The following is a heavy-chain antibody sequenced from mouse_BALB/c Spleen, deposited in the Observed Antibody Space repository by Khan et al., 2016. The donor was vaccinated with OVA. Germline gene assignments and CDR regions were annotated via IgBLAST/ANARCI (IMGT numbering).Heavy chain of an antibody. V-gene: IGHV5-6*01. D-gene: IGHD2-5*01. CDR2: ISSGGSFT. Sequence: EVHLVESGGDLVKPGGSLKLSCAASGFTFSSFGMSWIRQTPDKRLEWVATISSGGSFTYYPESVKRRFTISRDNAKNTLYLQMGSLKSEDTAMYYCARQYSNSFFEYWGQGTTLTVSS. J-gene: IGHJ2*01. CDR3: ARQYSNSFFEY. CDR1: GFTFSSFG.